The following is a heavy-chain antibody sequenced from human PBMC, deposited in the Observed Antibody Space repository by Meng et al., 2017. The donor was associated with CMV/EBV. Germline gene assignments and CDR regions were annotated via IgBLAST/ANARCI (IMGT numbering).Heavy chain of an antibody. Sequence: SVKVSCKASGGTFSSYTISWVRQAPGQGLEWMGRIIPMRATTNYAQRFQGRVTITADKSTATVYMELSSLRSEDTAVYYCVGSEEFYHFRSGWEWYYHYGMDVWGPGTTVTVSS. CDR3: VGSEEFYHFRSGWEWYYHYGMDV. CDR2: IIPMRATT. J-gene: IGHJ6*02. D-gene: IGHD3-3*01. V-gene: IGHV1-69*08. CDR1: GGTFSSYT.